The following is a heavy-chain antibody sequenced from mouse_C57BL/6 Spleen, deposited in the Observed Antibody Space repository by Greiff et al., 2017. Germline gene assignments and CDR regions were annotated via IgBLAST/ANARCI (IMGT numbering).Heavy chain of an antibody. CDR2: IDPSDSYT. J-gene: IGHJ2*01. Sequence: QVQLQQPGAELVMPGASVKLSCKASGYTFTSYWMHWVKQRPGQGLEWIGEIDPSDSYTNYNQKFKGKSTLTVDKSSSTAYMQLSSLTCEDSAVYYCGRQGITTVVDFDYWGQGTTLTVSS. CDR1: GYTFTSYW. D-gene: IGHD1-1*01. V-gene: IGHV1-69*01. CDR3: GRQGITTVVDFDY.